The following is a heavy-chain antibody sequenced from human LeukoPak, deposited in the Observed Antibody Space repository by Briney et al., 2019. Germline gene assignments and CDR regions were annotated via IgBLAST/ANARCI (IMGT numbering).Heavy chain of an antibody. V-gene: IGHV1-58*02. CDR2: IVVGSGNT. CDR1: GFTFSSSA. D-gene: IGHD6-13*01. J-gene: IGHJ5*02. CDR3: ARVLAAAGNNWFDP. Sequence: PGTSVKVSCKASGFTFSSSAMQWVRQARGQRLEWIGWIVVGSGNTNYAQKFQERVTITRDMSTSTAYMELSSLRSEDTAVYYCARVLAAAGNNWFDPWGQGTLVTVSS.